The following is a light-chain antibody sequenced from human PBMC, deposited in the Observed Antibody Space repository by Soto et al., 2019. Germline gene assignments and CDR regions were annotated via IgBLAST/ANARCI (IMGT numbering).Light chain of an antibody. J-gene: IGKJ2*01. Sequence: EIVMTQSPATLSVSPGGSATLSCGASQHVSSNFAWYRQKPGQAPTLVIYRASTRATGIPARFSGSGSGTEFTLTISSLQSEDFAVYYCQQYNNWPYTFGQGTKLEIK. CDR3: QQYNNWPYT. CDR1: QHVSSN. CDR2: RAS. V-gene: IGKV3-15*01.